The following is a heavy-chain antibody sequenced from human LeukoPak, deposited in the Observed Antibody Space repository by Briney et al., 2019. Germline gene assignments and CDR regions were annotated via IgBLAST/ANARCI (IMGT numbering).Heavy chain of an antibody. CDR2: TFHSGSP. Sequence: LRLSCAASGFTFDDYAMHWVRQAPGKGLKWIGYTFHSGSPEYNPSLKSRITISADRSKNQFSLRLNSVTVADTAIYYCVRARSGYNSGHLDVWGQGTTVIVSS. D-gene: IGHD5-24*01. CDR3: VRARSGYNSGHLDV. V-gene: IGHV4-30-2*01. CDR1: GFTFDDYA. J-gene: IGHJ6*02.